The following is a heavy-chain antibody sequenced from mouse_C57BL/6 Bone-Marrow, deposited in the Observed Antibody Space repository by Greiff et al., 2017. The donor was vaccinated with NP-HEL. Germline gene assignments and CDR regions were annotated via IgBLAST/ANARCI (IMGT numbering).Heavy chain of an antibody. CDR3: ARWGDYGVFAY. V-gene: IGHV1-19*01. Sequence: VQLQQSGPVLVKPGASVKMSCKASGYTFTDYYMNWVKQSHGKSLEWIGVINPYNGGTSYNQKFKGKATLTVDKYSSTAYMELNSLTSEDSAVYYCARWGDYGVFAYWGQGTLVTVSA. J-gene: IGHJ3*01. CDR2: INPYNGGT. D-gene: IGHD2-4*01. CDR1: GYTFTDYY.